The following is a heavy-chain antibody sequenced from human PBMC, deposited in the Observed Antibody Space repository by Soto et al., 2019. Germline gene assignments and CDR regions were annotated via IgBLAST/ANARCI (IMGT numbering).Heavy chain of an antibody. CDR1: GGTFSSYA. CDR3: ARDRPAGFSIVGATTFDY. CDR2: IIPIFGTA. Sequence: GASVKVSCKASGGTFSSYAISWVRQAPGQGLEWMGGIIPIFGTANYAQKFQGRVTITADKSTSTAYMELSSLRSEDTAVYYCARDRPAGFSIVGATTFDYWGQGTLVTVSS. D-gene: IGHD1-26*01. J-gene: IGHJ4*02. V-gene: IGHV1-69*06.